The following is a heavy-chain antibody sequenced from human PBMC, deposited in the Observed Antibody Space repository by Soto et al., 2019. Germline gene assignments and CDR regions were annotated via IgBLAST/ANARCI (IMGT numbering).Heavy chain of an antibody. J-gene: IGHJ6*02. CDR3: ARLRRGSSIKGEHSDMDV. D-gene: IGHD2-2*01. Sequence: VESHTDFWKFSGYSFTYYGVGWVLHIHGKCLEWMGIIYPSDSYTRYSPSSQGQVTISPDKSISTAYLQWSSLKASDTAMYYCARLRRGSSIKGEHSDMDVWGHGTTVTVS. V-gene: IGHV5-51*01. CDR2: IYPSDSYT. CDR1: GYSFTYYG.